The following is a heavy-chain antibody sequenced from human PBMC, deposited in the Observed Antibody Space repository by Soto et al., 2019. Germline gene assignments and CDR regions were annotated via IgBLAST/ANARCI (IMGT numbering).Heavy chain of an antibody. Sequence: SETLSLTCTVSGGSISSGGYYWSWIRQHPGKGLEWIGYIYYSGSTYYNPSLKGRVTISVDTSKNQFSLKLSSVTAADTAVYYCARVRTAAGQSWFDPWGQGTLVTVSS. J-gene: IGHJ5*02. CDR1: GGSISSGGYY. CDR2: IYYSGST. D-gene: IGHD6-13*01. V-gene: IGHV4-31*03. CDR3: ARVRTAAGQSWFDP.